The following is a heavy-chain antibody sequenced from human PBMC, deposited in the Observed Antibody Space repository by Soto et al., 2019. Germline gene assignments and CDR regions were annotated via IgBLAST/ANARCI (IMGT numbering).Heavy chain of an antibody. CDR3: AAILWGGRDYFDY. V-gene: IGHV3-23*01. CDR2: ISGSGDTT. D-gene: IGHD2-21*01. Sequence: EVQLLESGGGLVQPGGSLRLSCAASGFTFSSYAMSWVRQAPGKGLEWVSAISGSGDTTYYADSVRGRFTISRDNSKNTLYLQMNSLGAEDTAVYYCAAILWGGRDYFDYWGQGTLATVSS. CDR1: GFTFSSYA. J-gene: IGHJ4*02.